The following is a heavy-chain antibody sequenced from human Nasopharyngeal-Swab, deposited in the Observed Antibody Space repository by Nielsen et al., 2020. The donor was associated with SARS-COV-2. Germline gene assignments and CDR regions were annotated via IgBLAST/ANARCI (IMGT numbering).Heavy chain of an antibody. D-gene: IGHD2-2*01. V-gene: IGHV3-33*01. CDR3: ARGSGVSSTSPFDC. CDR1: GFTFSNYD. J-gene: IGHJ4*02. CDR2: MWYAGSSE. Sequence: GGSLRLSCTASGFTFSNYDINWLRQTPGKGLEWVAVMWYAGSSERYADSVKGRFTISRDISKNTLYLQMNSLRAEDTAVYYCARGSGVSSTSPFDCWGRGTLVTVSS.